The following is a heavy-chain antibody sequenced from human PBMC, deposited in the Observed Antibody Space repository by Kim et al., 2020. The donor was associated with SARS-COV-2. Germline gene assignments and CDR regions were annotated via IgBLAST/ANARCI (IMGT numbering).Heavy chain of an antibody. Sequence: DYAAPVKGRFTISRDDSKNTLYLQMNSLKTEDTAVYYCTTDLIAPLAFDIWGQGTMVTVSS. V-gene: IGHV3-15*01. J-gene: IGHJ3*02. D-gene: IGHD3-16*01. CDR3: TTDLIAPLAFDI.